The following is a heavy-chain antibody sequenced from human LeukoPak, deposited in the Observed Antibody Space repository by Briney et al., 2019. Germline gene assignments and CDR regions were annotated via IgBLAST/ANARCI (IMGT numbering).Heavy chain of an antibody. V-gene: IGHV1-69*11. CDR1: GGTFSTYA. CDR3: ARSHDYGDYVSSY. Sequence: GASVKVSCKASGGTFSTYAISWVRQAPGQGLEWVGRIVPILGTANYAQKFQGRVTITADESTSTAYMELSSLRSEDTAVYYCARSHDYGDYVSSYWGQGTLVTVSS. D-gene: IGHD4-17*01. CDR2: IVPILGTA. J-gene: IGHJ4*02.